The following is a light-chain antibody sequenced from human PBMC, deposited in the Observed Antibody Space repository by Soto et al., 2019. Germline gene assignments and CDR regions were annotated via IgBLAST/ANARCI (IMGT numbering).Light chain of an antibody. Sequence: LTQPSPLYSSPGERITLSPPWNTRDVGGYNSVSWYQQHPGKAPKLMIYNVNNRPSGISNRFSGSKSGNTASLTISGLQAEDEADYYCSSYTSTSTYVFGTGTKVTVL. CDR2: NVN. J-gene: IGLJ1*01. V-gene: IGLV2-14*03. CDR3: SSYTSTSTYV. CDR1: TRDVGGYNS.